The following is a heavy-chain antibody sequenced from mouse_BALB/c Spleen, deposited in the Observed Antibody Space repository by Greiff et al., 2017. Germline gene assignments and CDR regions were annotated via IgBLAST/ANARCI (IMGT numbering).Heavy chain of an antibody. D-gene: IGHD2-4*01. Sequence: VKLMESGPGLVAPSQSLSITCTVSGFSLTSYGVHWVRQPPGKGLEWLGVIWAGGSTNYNSALMSRLSISKDNSKSQVFLKMNSLQTDDTAMYYCARDRYYDYDDAMDYWGQGTSVTVSS. CDR2: IWAGGST. J-gene: IGHJ4*01. CDR1: GFSLTSYG. CDR3: ARDRYYDYDDAMDY. V-gene: IGHV2-9*02.